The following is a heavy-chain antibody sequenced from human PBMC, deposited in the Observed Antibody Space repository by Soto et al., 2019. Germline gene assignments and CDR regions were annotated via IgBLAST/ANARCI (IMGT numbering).Heavy chain of an antibody. CDR1: GYSFSSYG. V-gene: IGHV1-18*01. CDR3: ARGGYSDSSGARNYNYYGMDV. CDR2: ISPYNDDT. Sequence: ASVKVSCKASGYSFSSYGITWVRQAPGQGLEWLGWISPYNDDTKYAQRLQGRVTMTTDTSTRTAYMDIRGLRSDDTAIYYCARGGYSDSSGARNYNYYGMDVWGQGTTVTVSS. D-gene: IGHD3-22*01. J-gene: IGHJ6*02.